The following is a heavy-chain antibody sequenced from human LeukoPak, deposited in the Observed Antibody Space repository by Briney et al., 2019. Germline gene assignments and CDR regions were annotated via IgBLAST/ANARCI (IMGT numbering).Heavy chain of an antibody. V-gene: IGHV4-34*01. D-gene: IGHD3-16*02. CDR1: GGSFSGYY. CDR2: INHSGST. Sequence: SETLSPTCAVYGGSFSGYYWSWIRQPPGKGLEWIGEINHSGSTNYNPSLKSRVTISVDTSKNQFSLKLSSVTAADTAVYYCARVSRRRDYVWGSYRYTPEYYFDYWGQGTLVTVSS. CDR3: ARVSRRRDYVWGSYRYTPEYYFDY. J-gene: IGHJ4*02.